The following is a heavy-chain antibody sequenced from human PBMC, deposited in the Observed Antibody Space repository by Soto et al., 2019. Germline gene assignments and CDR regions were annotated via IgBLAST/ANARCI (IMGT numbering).Heavy chain of an antibody. CDR3: AARLSYDSSGYTPAPRDFDY. J-gene: IGHJ4*02. CDR1: GYTLTELS. Sequence: ASVKVSCKVSGYTLTELSMHWVRQAPGKGLEWMGGFDPEDGETIYAQKFQGRVTMTEDTSTDTAYMELSSLRSGDTAVYYCAARLSYDSSGYTPAPRDFDYWGQGTLVTVSS. V-gene: IGHV1-24*01. CDR2: FDPEDGET. D-gene: IGHD3-22*01.